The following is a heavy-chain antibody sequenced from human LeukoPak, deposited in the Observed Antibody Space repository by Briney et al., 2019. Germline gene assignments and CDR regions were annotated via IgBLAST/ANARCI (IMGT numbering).Heavy chain of an antibody. CDR3: ARPPRGGTSKFDY. V-gene: IGHV5-51*01. Sequence: PGASLKISCKGFGYIFSTHWIAWARQLPGKGLEWMGIIYPGDSDTRYSPSFQGQVTISVDKSISTAYLQWSSLKASDTAMYYCARPPRGGTSKFDYWGQGTLISVSS. J-gene: IGHJ4*02. CDR2: IYPGDSDT. D-gene: IGHD1-7*01. CDR1: GYIFSTHW.